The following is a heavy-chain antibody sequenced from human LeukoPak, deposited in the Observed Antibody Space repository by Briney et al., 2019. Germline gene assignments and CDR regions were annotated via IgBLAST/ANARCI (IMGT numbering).Heavy chain of an antibody. CDR3: ARGYYDYVWGSYPQRYFDY. CDR2: ISAYNGNT. Sequence: ASVKVSCKASGYIFTRYYMHWVRQAPGQGLEWMGWISAYNGNTNYAQKLQGRVTMTTDTSTSTAYMELRSLRSDDTAVYYCARGYYDYVWGSYPQRYFDYWGQGTLVTVSS. V-gene: IGHV1-18*04. D-gene: IGHD3-16*02. CDR1: GYIFTRYY. J-gene: IGHJ4*02.